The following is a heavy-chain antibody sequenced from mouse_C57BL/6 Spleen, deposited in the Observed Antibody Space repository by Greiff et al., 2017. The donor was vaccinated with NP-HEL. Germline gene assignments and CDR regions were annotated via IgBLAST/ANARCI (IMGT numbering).Heavy chain of an antibody. CDR1: GFTFSSYA. V-gene: IGHV5-4*03. CDR2: ISDGGSYT. J-gene: IGHJ3*01. CDR3: ARGETYYKFAY. D-gene: IGHD2-12*01. Sequence: DVKLVESGGGLVKPGGSLELSCAASGFTFSSYAMSWVRQTPEKRLEWVATISDGGSYTYYPDNVKGRFTISRDNAKNNLYLQMSHLKSEDTAMYYCARGETYYKFAYWGQGTLVTVSA.